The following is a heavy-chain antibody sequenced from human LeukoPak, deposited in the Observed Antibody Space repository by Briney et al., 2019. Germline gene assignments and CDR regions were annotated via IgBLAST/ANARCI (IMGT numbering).Heavy chain of an antibody. V-gene: IGHV3-23*01. Sequence: GGSLRLSCAASGFTFSSYAMSWVRQAPGKGLEWVSAISGSGGSTYYADSVKGRFTISRDNSKNTLYLQMNSLRAEDTAVYYCATNYDILTGYFDYFDYWGQGTLVTVSS. CDR2: ISGSGGST. J-gene: IGHJ4*02. D-gene: IGHD3-9*01. CDR1: GFTFSSYA. CDR3: ATNYDILTGYFDYFDY.